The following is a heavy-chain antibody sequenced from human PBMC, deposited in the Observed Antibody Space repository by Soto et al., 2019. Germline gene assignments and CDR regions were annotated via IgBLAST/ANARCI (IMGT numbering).Heavy chain of an antibody. CDR2: IIPIFGTA. CDR3: ARGHYYDSIGYYYGGSRDY. CDR1: GGKCSSYA. J-gene: IGHJ4*02. V-gene: IGHV1-69*01. D-gene: IGHD3-22*01. Sequence: QVQLVQSGAEVKKPGSSVKVSCKASGGKCSSYAISWVRQAPGQGLEWMGGIIPIFGTANYAQKFQGRVTITADEYTSTAYMELSSLISEDTAVYYCARGHYYDSIGYYYGGSRDYWGQGTLVTVSS.